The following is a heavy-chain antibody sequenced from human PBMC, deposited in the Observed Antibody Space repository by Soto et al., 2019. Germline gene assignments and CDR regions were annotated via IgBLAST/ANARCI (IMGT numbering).Heavy chain of an antibody. V-gene: IGHV4-31*03. J-gene: IGHJ5*02. D-gene: IGHD6-13*01. Sequence: SETLSLTCTVSGGSISSGGYYWSWIRQHPGKVLEWIGYIYYSGSTYYNPSLKSRVTISVDTSKNQFSLKLSSVTAADTAVYYCAASSSWAHNWFDPWGQGTLVTVSS. CDR3: AASSSWAHNWFDP. CDR1: GGSISSGGYY. CDR2: IYYSGST.